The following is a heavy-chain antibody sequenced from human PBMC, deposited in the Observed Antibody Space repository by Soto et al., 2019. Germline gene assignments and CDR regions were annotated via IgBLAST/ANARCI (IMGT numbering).Heavy chain of an antibody. CDR1: GDSISNSRFY. CDR3: ARALWGPAGHINWFDP. CDR2: IYHTGNA. D-gene: IGHD2-2*01. J-gene: IGHJ5*02. V-gene: IGHV4-39*07. Sequence: SETLSLTCSVSGDSISNSRFYWAWIRQPPGEGLEWIGSIYHTGNAYYNPSLKSRVTISVDTSKNQFSLKLSSVTAADTAVYYCARALWGPAGHINWFDPWGQGTLVTVSS.